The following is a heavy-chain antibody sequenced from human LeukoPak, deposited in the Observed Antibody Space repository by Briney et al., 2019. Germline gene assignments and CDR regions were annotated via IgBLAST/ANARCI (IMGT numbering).Heavy chain of an antibody. Sequence: GGSLRLSCAASGFTFSSYDMHWVREATGKGLEWVSAIGTASDTYYPGSVKGRFTISRENAKNSLYLQMNSLRAGDTAVYYCARVAASGPYSSSQFIFDYWGQGTLVTVSS. CDR2: IGTASDT. CDR1: GFTFSSYD. V-gene: IGHV3-13*01. CDR3: ARVAASGPYSSSQFIFDY. J-gene: IGHJ4*02. D-gene: IGHD6-13*01.